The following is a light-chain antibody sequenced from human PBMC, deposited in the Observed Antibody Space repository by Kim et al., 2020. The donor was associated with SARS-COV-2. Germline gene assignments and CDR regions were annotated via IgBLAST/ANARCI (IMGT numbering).Light chain of an antibody. J-gene: IGLJ2*01. CDR2: EVS. CDR1: SSDVGAFHY. V-gene: IGLV2-8*01. CDR3: GSYAGTNSVL. Sequence: GHAVTISCTGASSDVGAFHYVSWYQQHPGKAPQLMSYEVSQRPSGVPDRFSGSKSGNTAFLTVSGLQAEDEADYHCGSYAGTNSVLFGGGTQLTVL.